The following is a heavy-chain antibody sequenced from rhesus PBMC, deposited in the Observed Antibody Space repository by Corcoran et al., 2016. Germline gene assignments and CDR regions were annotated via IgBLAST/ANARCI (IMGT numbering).Heavy chain of an antibody. CDR1: GGSVSSSNW. Sequence: QVQLQESGPGLVKPSETLSLTCAVSGGSVSSSNWWSWIRQPPGKGLEWIGYISGSSGSTYNNPSLKSRVTISTDTSKNQFSLKLSSVTAADTAVDYCAREAPANYWGQGVLVTVSS. D-gene: IGHD2-33*01. CDR3: AREAPANY. CDR2: ISGSSGST. V-gene: IGHV4-65*01. J-gene: IGHJ4*01.